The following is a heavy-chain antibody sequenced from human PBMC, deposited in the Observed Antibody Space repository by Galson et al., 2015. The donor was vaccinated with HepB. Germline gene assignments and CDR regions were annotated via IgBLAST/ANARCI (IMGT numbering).Heavy chain of an antibody. Sequence: SETLSLTCTVSGGSISSSGYYWGWIRQPPGKGLEWIGSMYYGGSTYYNPSLKSRVTMSVDTSNNQLSLKLSSVTAADTAVFYCARQLLWNNFDCWGQGTLVTVSS. J-gene: IGHJ4*02. V-gene: IGHV4-39*01. CDR1: GGSISSSGYY. D-gene: IGHD1-1*01. CDR2: MYYGGST. CDR3: ARQLLWNNFDC.